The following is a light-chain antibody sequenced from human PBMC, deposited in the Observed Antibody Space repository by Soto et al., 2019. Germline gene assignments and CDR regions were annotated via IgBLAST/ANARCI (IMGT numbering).Light chain of an antibody. CDR2: TNN. CDR1: SSNIGSNT. CDR3: AAWDDSLNGFV. J-gene: IGLJ1*01. Sequence: VLTQPPSASGAPGQRVTISCSGSSSNIGSNTVNWYQQLPGTAPKLLIYTNNQRPSGVRDRFSGSRSGTSASLAISGLQSEDEADYYCAAWDDSLNGFVFGTGTKVTVL. V-gene: IGLV1-44*01.